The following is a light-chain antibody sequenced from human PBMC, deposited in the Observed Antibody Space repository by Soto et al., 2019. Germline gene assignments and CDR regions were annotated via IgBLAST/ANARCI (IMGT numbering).Light chain of an antibody. Sequence: DLQMTQSPSTLSASVGARVTITCRASQTINGWLAWYQQKPGKAPNLLIYKASSLESGVPSRFIGIGSGTDFTLPISSLQPDDFATDYCQQYNDYFTFGGGTKVDIK. CDR3: QQYNDYFT. CDR2: KAS. J-gene: IGKJ4*01. V-gene: IGKV1-5*03. CDR1: QTINGW.